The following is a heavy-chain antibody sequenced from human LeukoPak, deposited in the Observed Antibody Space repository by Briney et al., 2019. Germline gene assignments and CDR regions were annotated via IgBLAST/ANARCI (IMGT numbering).Heavy chain of an antibody. CDR1: GFTFDDYG. V-gene: IGHV3-20*04. CDR3: ARSAAAPYYYYYYMDV. D-gene: IGHD6-13*01. CDR2: IIWNGGST. J-gene: IGHJ6*03. Sequence: GGSLRLSCAASGFTFDDYGMSWVRQAPGKGLEWVSGIIWNGGSTGYADSVKGRFTISRDNAKNSLYLQMNSLRAEDTALYYCARSAAAPYYYYYYMDVWGKGTTVTVSS.